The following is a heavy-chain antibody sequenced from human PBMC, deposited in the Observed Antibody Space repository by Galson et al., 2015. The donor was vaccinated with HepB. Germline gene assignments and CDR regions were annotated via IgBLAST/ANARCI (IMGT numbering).Heavy chain of an antibody. CDR2: ISYDGSNK. CDR1: GFTFSSYG. D-gene: IGHD3-10*01. Sequence: SLRLSCAASGFTFSSYGMHWVRQAPGKGLEWVAVISYDGSNKYYADSVKGRFTISRDNSKNTLYLQMNSLRAEDTAVYCCARTSYEDSDYWGQGTLVTVSS. V-gene: IGHV3-30*03. J-gene: IGHJ4*02. CDR3: ARTSYEDSDY.